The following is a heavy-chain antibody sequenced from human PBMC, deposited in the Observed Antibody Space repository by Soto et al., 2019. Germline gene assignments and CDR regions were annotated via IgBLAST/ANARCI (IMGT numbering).Heavy chain of an antibody. CDR3: ARGDRGAFDL. V-gene: IGHV3-74*01. J-gene: IGHJ3*01. Sequence: GVLRLSCAAPGFTFSYYWMHWGRQAPGQGLVWVSRIHSDGSSTTYADSVKGRFTISRDNAKNTLYLQMNSLRAEDTAVYYCARGDRGAFDLWGQGTMVTVSS. CDR1: GFTFSYYW. D-gene: IGHD2-21*02. CDR2: IHSDGSST.